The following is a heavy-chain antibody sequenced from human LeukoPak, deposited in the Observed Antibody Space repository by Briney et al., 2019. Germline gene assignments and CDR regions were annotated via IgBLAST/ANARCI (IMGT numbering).Heavy chain of an antibody. CDR3: ARANALYCSSTSCLFDY. Sequence: ASVKVSCKASGYTFTDYYIHWVRQAPGQGFEWMAWINPNSGGTYYAQNFHDRITLTRDTSISTAYMELSRLRSDDTAIYYCARANALYCSSTSCLFDYWGQGTLVTVSS. D-gene: IGHD2-2*01. V-gene: IGHV1-2*02. J-gene: IGHJ4*02. CDR2: INPNSGGT. CDR1: GYTFTDYY.